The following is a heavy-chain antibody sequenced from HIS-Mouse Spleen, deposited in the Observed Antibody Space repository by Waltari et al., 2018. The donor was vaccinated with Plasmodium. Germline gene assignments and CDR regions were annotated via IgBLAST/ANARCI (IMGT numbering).Heavy chain of an antibody. V-gene: IGHV3-21*01. CDR3: AREDILTGYYNDYWYFDL. CDR2: ISSSSSYI. D-gene: IGHD3-9*01. Sequence: EVQLVESGGGLVKPGGSLRFSCAASGFTFSSYSMNWVRQAPGKGLEWVSSISSSSSYIYYADSVKGRFTISRDNAKNSLYLQMNSLRAEDTAVYYCAREDILTGYYNDYWYFDLWGRGTLVTVSS. J-gene: IGHJ2*01. CDR1: GFTFSSYS.